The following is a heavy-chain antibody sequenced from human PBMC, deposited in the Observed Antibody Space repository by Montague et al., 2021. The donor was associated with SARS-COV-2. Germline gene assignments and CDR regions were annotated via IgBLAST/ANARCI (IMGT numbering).Heavy chain of an antibody. Sequence: SETLSLTCAVYGWSFIGYYWSWIRQPPGKGLEWIGEINHSGSTNYNPSLKSRVTISVDTSKNQFSLKLSSVTAADTSVYYFTRWGYQVLGSDYYYYGMDVWGQGTTVTVSS. V-gene: IGHV4-34*01. CDR1: GWSFIGYY. CDR3: TRWGYQVLGSDYYYYGMDV. J-gene: IGHJ6*02. D-gene: IGHD2-2*01. CDR2: INHSGST.